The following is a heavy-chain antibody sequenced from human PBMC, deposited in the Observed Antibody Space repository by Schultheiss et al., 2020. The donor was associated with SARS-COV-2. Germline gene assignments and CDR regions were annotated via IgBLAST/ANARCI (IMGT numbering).Heavy chain of an antibody. Sequence: SETLSLTCTVSGGSISSYYWSWIRQPPGKGLEWIGEIYHSGSTNYNPSLKSRVTISVDTSKNQFSLKLSSVTAADTAVYYCARETAVAAPYEGYYGMDVWGQGTTVTVSS. CDR1: GGSISSYY. CDR2: IYHSGST. CDR3: ARETAVAAPYEGYYGMDV. D-gene: IGHD6-19*01. V-gene: IGHV4-59*01. J-gene: IGHJ6*02.